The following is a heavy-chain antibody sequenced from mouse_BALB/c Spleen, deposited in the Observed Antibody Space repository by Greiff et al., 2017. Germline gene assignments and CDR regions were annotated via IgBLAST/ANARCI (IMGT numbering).Heavy chain of an antibody. CDR3: ARGRGTSFAY. V-gene: IGHV5-6-5*01. D-gene: IGHD3-3*01. Sequence: EVHLVESGGGLVKPGGSLKLSCAASGFTFSSYAMSWVRQTPEKRLEWVASISSGGRTYYPDSVKGRFTISRDNARDILYLQMSSLRAEDTAMYYCARGRGTSFAYWGQGTLVTVSA. CDR1: GFTFSSYA. J-gene: IGHJ3*01. CDR2: ISSGGRT.